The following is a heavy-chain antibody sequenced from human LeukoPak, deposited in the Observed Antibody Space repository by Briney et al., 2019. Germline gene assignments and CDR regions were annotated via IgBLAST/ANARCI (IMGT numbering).Heavy chain of an antibody. CDR1: GFTFSSYA. Sequence: GGSLRLSCAASGFTFSSYAMSWVRQAPGKGLEWVSAISGTGGSTYYADSVKGRFTISRGNSKNTMYLQMNSLRAEDTAVYYCAKDRYTGYGPQYDYWGQGTLVTVSS. V-gene: IGHV3-23*01. CDR3: AKDRYTGYGPQYDY. CDR2: ISGTGGST. D-gene: IGHD5-12*01. J-gene: IGHJ4*02.